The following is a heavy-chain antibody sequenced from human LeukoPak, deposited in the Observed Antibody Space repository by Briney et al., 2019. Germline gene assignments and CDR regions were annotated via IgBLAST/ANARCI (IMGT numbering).Heavy chain of an antibody. J-gene: IGHJ3*01. V-gene: IGHV3-7*05. D-gene: IGHD4-17*01. CDR1: GFSLSSYW. Sequence: GGSLRLSCAASGFSLSSYWMSWVRQAPGKGREWVAILKQDGSVKAYVDSVKGRFTISRDYAKNSLYLQMNSLRAEDTAVYYCVRDPTVTNLHDAFDVWGQGTLVTVSS. CDR2: LKQDGSVK. CDR3: VRDPTVTNLHDAFDV.